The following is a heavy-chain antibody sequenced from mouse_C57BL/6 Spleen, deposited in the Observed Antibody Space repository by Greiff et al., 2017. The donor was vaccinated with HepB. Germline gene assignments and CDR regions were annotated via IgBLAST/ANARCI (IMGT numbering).Heavy chain of an antibody. CDR3: ARRGITTGVGGYFDV. V-gene: IGHV1-26*01. J-gene: IGHJ1*03. D-gene: IGHD1-1*01. Sequence: EVQLQQSGPELVKPGASVKISCKASGYTFTDYYMNWVKQSHGKSLEWIGDINPNNGGTSYNQKFKGKATLTVDKSSSTAYMELRSLTSEDSAVYYCARRGITTGVGGYFDVWGTGTTVTVSS. CDR2: INPNNGGT. CDR1: GYTFTDYY.